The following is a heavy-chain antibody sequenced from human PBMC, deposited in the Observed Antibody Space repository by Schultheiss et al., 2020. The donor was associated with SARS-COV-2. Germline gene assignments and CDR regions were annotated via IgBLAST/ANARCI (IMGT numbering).Heavy chain of an antibody. CDR2: IKSDGIST. V-gene: IGHV3-74*01. Sequence: GESLKISCAASGFTFSSYWMHWVRQAPGKGLVWVSRIKSDGISTSYADSVKGRFTISRDNSNNSLYLQMNSLRDEDTAVYYCARDLSGGFSASHDWYFDLWGRGGLITVAS. J-gene: IGHJ2*01. CDR1: GFTFSSYW. D-gene: IGHD5-12*01. CDR3: ARDLSGGFSASHDWYFDL.